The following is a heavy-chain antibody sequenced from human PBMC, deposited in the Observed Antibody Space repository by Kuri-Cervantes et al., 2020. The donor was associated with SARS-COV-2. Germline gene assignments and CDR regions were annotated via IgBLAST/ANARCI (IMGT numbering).Heavy chain of an antibody. Sequence: LSLTCAASGFTFSSYSMNWVRQAPGKGLEWVSSISSSSSYIYYADSVKGRFTISRDNAKNSLYLQMNSLRAEDTAVYYCARDVIAARPSRGAFDIWGQGTMVTVSS. J-gene: IGHJ3*02. CDR2: ISSSSSYI. D-gene: IGHD6-6*01. CDR1: GFTFSSYS. V-gene: IGHV3-21*01. CDR3: ARDVIAARPSRGAFDI.